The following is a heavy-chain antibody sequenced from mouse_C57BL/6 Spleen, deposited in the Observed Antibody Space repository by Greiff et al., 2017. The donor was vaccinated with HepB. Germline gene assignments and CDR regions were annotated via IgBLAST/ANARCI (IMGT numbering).Heavy chain of an antibody. CDR3: ARHGRYAMDY. CDR1: GYTFTSYW. Sequence: QVQLKQPGAELVKPGASVKLSCKASGYTFTSYWMHWVKQRPGQGLEWIGMIHPNSGSTNYNEKFKSKATLTVDKSSSTAYMQLSSLTSEDSAVYYCARHGRYAMDYWGQGTSVTVSS. CDR2: IHPNSGST. J-gene: IGHJ4*01. V-gene: IGHV1-64*01. D-gene: IGHD1-2*01.